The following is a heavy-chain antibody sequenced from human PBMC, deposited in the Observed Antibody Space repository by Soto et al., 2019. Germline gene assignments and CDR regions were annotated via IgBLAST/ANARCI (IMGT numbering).Heavy chain of an antibody. D-gene: IGHD3-10*01. V-gene: IGHV3-73*01. CDR1: TFSFGGAA. CDR2: IGSTADNYET. J-gene: IGHJ4*02. Sequence: PGGSLRLSCAASTFSFGGAAIHWFRQAPGKGLEWVGRIGSTADNYETGFAASVRGRFTFSRDESENTAFLEMNRVTTDDTAVYYCARYFYDASGSSTVFDYWGQGALVTVSS. CDR3: ARYFYDASGSSTVFDY.